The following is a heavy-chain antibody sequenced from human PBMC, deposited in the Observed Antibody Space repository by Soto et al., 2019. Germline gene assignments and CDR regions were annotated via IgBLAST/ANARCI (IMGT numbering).Heavy chain of an antibody. CDR1: GYTFTGYA. CDR2: INAGNGNT. D-gene: IGHD6-19*01. CDR3: ARAVAVAADFDY. V-gene: IGHV1-3*01. J-gene: IGHJ4*02. Sequence: ASVKDSCKASGYTFTGYAMHWVRQAPGQRLEWMGWINAGNGNTKYSQKFQGRVTITRDTSASTAYMELSSLRSEDTAVYYCARAVAVAADFDYWGQGTLVTVS.